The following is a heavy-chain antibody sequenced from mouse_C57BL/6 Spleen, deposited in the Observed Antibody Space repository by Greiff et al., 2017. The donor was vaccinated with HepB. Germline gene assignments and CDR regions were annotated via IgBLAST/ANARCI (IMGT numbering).Heavy chain of an antibody. J-gene: IGHJ3*01. CDR2: IRSKSNNYAT. V-gene: IGHV10-1*01. D-gene: IGHD2-10*01. Sequence: EVKLMESGGGLVQPKGSLKLSCAASGFSFNTYAMNWVRQAPGKGLEWVARIRSKSNNYATYYADSVKDRFTISRDDSESMLYLQMNNLKTEDTAMYYCVRGAPTGSWFAYWGQGTLVTVSA. CDR3: VRGAPTGSWFAY. CDR1: GFSFNTYA.